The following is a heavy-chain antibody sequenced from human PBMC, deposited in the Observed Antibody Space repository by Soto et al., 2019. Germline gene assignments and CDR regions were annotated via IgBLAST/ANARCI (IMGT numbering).Heavy chain of an antibody. D-gene: IGHD6-13*01. CDR1: GGSVSSGNYY. CDR2: IYYIGST. J-gene: IGHJ4*02. V-gene: IGHV4-61*01. CDR3: ARTYSSSWYFDY. Sequence: SETLSLTCTVSGGSVSSGNYYWSWIRQPPGKGLEWIGYIYYIGSTNYSPSLKIRVTISLDTSTNQFSLKLSSVTAADTAVYFCARTYSSSWYFDYWGQGALVTVSS.